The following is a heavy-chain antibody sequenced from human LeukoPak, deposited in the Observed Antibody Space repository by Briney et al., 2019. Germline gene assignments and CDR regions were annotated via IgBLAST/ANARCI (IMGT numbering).Heavy chain of an antibody. CDR3: AKDMTIEAVTKDFDY. J-gene: IGHJ4*02. CDR2: ISWNSGSI. Sequence: GRSLRLSCAASGFTFDDYAMHWVRQAPGKGLEWVSGISWNSGSIGYADSVKGRFTISRDNAKNSLYLQMNSLRAEDTALYYCAKDMTIEAVTKDFDYWGQGTLVTVSS. D-gene: IGHD2-21*02. V-gene: IGHV3-9*01. CDR1: GFTFDDYA.